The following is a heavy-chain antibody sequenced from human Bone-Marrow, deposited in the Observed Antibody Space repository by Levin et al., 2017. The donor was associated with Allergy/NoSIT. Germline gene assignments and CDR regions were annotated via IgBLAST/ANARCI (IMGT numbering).Heavy chain of an antibody. CDR3: AKSGGPMGYFDF. CDR2: IYLDDSDT. J-gene: IGHJ4*02. D-gene: IGHD2-15*01. V-gene: IGHV5-51*01. CDR1: GYTFTTYW. Sequence: LGESLKISCKVSGYTFTTYWIGWVRQMPGKGLEWMGIIYLDDSDTTYSPSFQGQVTISADKSISTAYLQWSSLKASDTAIYYCAKSGGPMGYFDFWGQGTPVTVSS.